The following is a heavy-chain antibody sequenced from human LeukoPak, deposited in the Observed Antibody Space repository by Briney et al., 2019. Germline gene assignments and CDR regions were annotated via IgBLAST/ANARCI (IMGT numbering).Heavy chain of an antibody. J-gene: IGHJ4*02. CDR3: ARESYYDSSGFLDY. V-gene: IGHV3-21*01. CDR2: ISSSSSYI. CDR1: GFTFSSYR. D-gene: IGHD3-22*01. Sequence: KTGGSLRLSCAASGFTFSSYRMNRVRQAPGKGLEWVSSISSSSSYIYYADSVKGRFTISRDNAKNSLYLQMNSLRAEDTAVYYCARESYYDSSGFLDYWGQGTLVTVSS.